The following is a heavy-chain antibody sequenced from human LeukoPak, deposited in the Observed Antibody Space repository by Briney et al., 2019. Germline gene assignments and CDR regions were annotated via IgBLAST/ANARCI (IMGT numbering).Heavy chain of an antibody. Sequence: SDTLSLTCAVSGDYISSWYWSWIRQPPGKGLEWIRYIYYSGSTNYNPSLKSRVTISVDTSKNQFSLKLSSVTAADTAVYYCARHSSDFYDSSGYYDYWGQGTLVTVSS. CDR2: IYYSGST. CDR3: ARHSSDFYDSSGYYDY. CDR1: GDYISSWY. D-gene: IGHD3-22*01. J-gene: IGHJ4*02. V-gene: IGHV4-59*08.